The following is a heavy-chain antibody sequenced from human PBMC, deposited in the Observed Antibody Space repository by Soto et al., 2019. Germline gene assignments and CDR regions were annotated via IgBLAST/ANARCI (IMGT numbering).Heavy chain of an antibody. J-gene: IGHJ6*02. Sequence: SVKVSCKASGGTFSSYAISWVRQAPGQGLEWMGGIIPIFGTANYAQKFQGRVTITADESTSTAYMELSSLRSEDTAVYYCASFGGYYSSTSCKRYYYYGMDVWGQGTTVTSP. CDR2: IIPIFGTA. CDR3: ASFGGYYSSTSCKRYYYYGMDV. D-gene: IGHD2-2*01. V-gene: IGHV1-69*13. CDR1: GGTFSSYA.